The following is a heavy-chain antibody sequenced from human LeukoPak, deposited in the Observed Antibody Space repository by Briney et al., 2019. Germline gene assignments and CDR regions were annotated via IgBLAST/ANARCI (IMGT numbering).Heavy chain of an antibody. CDR1: GFTFSSYT. J-gene: IGHJ4*02. CDR3: AKGKGYSSSWYYFDY. Sequence: GGSLRLSCAASGFTFSSYTMNWVRQAPGKGLEWVSGISWNSGSIGYADSVKGRFTISRDNAKNSLYLQMNSLRAEDTALYYCAKGKGYSSSWYYFDYWGQGTLVTVSS. CDR2: ISWNSGSI. D-gene: IGHD6-13*01. V-gene: IGHV3-9*01.